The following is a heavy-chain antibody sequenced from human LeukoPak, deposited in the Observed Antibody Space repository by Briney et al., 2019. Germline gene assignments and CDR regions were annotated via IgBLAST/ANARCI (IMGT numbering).Heavy chain of an antibody. CDR1: GFTFSNYG. D-gene: IGHD2-2*02. Sequence: GGSLRLSCAASGFTFSNYGMHWVRQAPGKGLEWVAVIWYDGSNKYYADSVKGRFTISRDNSKNTLYLQMNSLRAEDTAVYYWVRGAGAANLNTCFSPGGQGTLVPVPS. CDR3: VRGAGAANLNTCFSP. CDR2: IWYDGSNK. J-gene: IGHJ5*02. V-gene: IGHV3-33*01.